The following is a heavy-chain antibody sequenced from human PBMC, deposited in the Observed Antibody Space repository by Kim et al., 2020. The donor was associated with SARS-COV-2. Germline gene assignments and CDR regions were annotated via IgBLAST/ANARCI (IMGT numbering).Heavy chain of an antibody. CDR2: IYYSGST. J-gene: IGHJ6*02. CDR3: ARDWGMIYPYYYGMDV. CDR1: GGSISSGGYY. D-gene: IGHD3-16*01. V-gene: IGHV4-31*03. Sequence: SETLSLTCTVSGGSISSGGYYWSWIRQHPGKGLEWIGYIYYSGSTYYNPSLKSRVTISVDTSKNQFSLKLSSVTAADTAVYYCARDWGMIYPYYYGMDVWGQGTTVTVSS.